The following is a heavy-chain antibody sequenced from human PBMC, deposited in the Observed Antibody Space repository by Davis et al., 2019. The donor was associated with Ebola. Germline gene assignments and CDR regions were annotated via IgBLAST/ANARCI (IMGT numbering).Heavy chain of an antibody. CDR1: GGSISNGDYY. D-gene: IGHD2-2*01. Sequence: MPSETLSLTCTVSGGSISNGDYYWSWFRQPPGKGLEWIGFIYYSGSTYYNPSLKSRVTISADTSKNQFSLKLSSVTAADTAMYYCARGRVAVLVPAADNYHYYMDVWGKGTTVTVSS. CDR3: ARGRVAVLVPAADNYHYYMDV. J-gene: IGHJ6*03. CDR2: IYYSGST. V-gene: IGHV4-30-4*01.